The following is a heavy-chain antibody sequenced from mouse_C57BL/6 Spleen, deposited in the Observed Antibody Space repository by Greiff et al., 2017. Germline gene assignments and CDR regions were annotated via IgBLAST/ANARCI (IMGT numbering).Heavy chain of an antibody. Sequence: VQLQQPGAELVKPGASVKLSCKASGYTFTSYWMQWVNQRPGQGLEWIGEIDPSDSYTKYNQKFKGNAPLTGDTSSSTSYMLLSSLTSEDSAVYYCARSPYNGSSRWYFDVWGTGTTVTVSS. CDR1: GYTFTSYW. V-gene: IGHV1-50*01. J-gene: IGHJ1*03. CDR2: IDPSDSYT. D-gene: IGHD1-1*01. CDR3: ARSPYNGSSRWYFDV.